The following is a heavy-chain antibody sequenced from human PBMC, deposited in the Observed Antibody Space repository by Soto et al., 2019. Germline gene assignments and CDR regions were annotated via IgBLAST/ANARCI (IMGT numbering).Heavy chain of an antibody. J-gene: IGHJ4*02. CDR1: GFTFSNAW. Sequence: EVQLVESGGGLVKPGGSLRLSCAASGFTFSNAWMNWVRQAPGKGLEWVGRIKSKTDGGTTDYAAPVKGRFTISRDDSKNTLYLPMNSLKTEDTAVYYWTTKFQLWGDFDYWGQGTLVTVSS. D-gene: IGHD5-18*01. V-gene: IGHV3-15*07. CDR3: TTKFQLWGDFDY. CDR2: IKSKTDGGTT.